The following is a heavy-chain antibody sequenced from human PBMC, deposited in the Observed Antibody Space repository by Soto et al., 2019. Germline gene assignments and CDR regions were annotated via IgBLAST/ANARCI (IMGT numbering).Heavy chain of an antibody. CDR1: GYSLTSYW. CDR2: IYPGDSDT. Sequence: EVQLVQSGAEVKKPGESLQISCKGSGYSLTSYWIGWVRQMPGKGLEWMGIIYPGDSDTRYSPSFQGQVTISADKSISTAYLQWSSLKASDTAMYYCARHMGVVNTAYYYGMDVWGQGTTVTVSS. J-gene: IGHJ6*02. V-gene: IGHV5-51*01. D-gene: IGHD3-3*01. CDR3: ARHMGVVNTAYYYGMDV.